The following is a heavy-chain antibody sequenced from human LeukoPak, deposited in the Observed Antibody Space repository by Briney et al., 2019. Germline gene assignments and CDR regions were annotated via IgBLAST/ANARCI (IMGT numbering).Heavy chain of an antibody. V-gene: IGHV4-38-2*02. D-gene: IGHD5-12*01. Sequence: SETLSLTCTVSGYSISSGYYWGWIRQPPGKGLEWIGSIYHSGTTYYNPSLKSRVTISVDTSKNQFSLKLSSVTAADTAVYYCARHEHDSGYDTNWFDPWGQGTLVTVSS. J-gene: IGHJ5*02. CDR1: GYSISSGYY. CDR3: ARHEHDSGYDTNWFDP. CDR2: IYHSGTT.